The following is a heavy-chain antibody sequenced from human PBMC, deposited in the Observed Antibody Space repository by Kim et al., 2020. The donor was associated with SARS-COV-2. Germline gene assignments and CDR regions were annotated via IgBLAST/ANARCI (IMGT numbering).Heavy chain of an antibody. D-gene: IGHD3-10*01. J-gene: IGHJ4*02. Sequence: TNYHPSLESRVTISLDKSKTQFSLRLSSVTAADTAVYYCARRAYGSGSNDYWGQGTLVTVSS. CDR2: T. CDR3: ARRAYGSGSNDY. V-gene: IGHV4-4*02.